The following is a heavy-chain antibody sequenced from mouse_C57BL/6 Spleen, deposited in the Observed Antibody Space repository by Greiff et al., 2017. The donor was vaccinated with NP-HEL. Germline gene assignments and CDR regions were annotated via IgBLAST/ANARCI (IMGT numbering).Heavy chain of an antibody. Sequence: VQLQQPGAELVKPGASVKLSCKASGYTFTSYWMHWVKQRPGQGLEWIGMIHPNSGSTNYNEKFKSKATLTVDKSSSTAYMQLSSLTSEDSAVYYCARGGPYYDYDKAMDYWGQGTSVTVSS. CDR1: GYTFTSYW. CDR2: IHPNSGST. V-gene: IGHV1-64*01. D-gene: IGHD2-4*01. CDR3: ARGGPYYDYDKAMDY. J-gene: IGHJ4*01.